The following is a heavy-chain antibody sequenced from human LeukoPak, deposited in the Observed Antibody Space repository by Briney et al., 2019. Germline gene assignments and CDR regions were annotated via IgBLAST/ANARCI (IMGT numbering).Heavy chain of an antibody. CDR1: GASISSYY. J-gene: IGHJ3*02. V-gene: IGHV4-59*01. CDR3: ARDKLGGFGAFDI. Sequence: PSETLSLTCTVSGASISSYYWSWFRQPPGKGLEWIGFISYSGSTNYNPSLKSRVTISVDTSKNQFSLKVTSLIAADTAVYYCARDKLGGFGAFDIWGQGTMVTVS. D-gene: IGHD3-16*01. CDR2: ISYSGST.